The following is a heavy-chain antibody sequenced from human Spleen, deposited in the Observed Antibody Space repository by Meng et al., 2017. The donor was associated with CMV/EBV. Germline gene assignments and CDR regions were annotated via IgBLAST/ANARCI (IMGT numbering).Heavy chain of an antibody. CDR3: ARDLGSDTWYYSWFDP. J-gene: IGHJ5*02. Sequence: SGYSFSAYFIHWVRQAPGQGLEWMGWINPNSGGTNFAQKFQGRVTMTRDTSISTVYMELSRLTSDDTAVYYCARDLGSDTWYYSWFDPWGQGTLVTVSS. CDR2: INPNSGGT. V-gene: IGHV1-2*02. CDR1: GYSFSAYF. D-gene: IGHD1-26*01.